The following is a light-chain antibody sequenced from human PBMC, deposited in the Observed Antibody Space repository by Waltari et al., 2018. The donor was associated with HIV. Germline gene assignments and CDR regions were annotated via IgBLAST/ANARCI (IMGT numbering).Light chain of an antibody. CDR1: QRISFW. CDR3: QQYNSYSPWT. Sequence: DIQMTQSPSTLTSSVGDRVTITCRASQRISFWVAWYQQKPGKAPKLLIYKASSLESGVPSRFSGGGSGTEFTLTISSLQPDDFATYYCQQYNSYSPWTFGQGTKVDI. J-gene: IGKJ1*01. V-gene: IGKV1-5*03. CDR2: KAS.